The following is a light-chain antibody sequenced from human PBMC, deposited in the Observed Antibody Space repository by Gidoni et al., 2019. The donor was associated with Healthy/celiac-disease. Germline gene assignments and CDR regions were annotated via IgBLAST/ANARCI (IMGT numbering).Light chain of an antibody. J-gene: IGKJ4*01. CDR1: QSVSSY. CDR2: DAS. CDR3: QQRSNWPPT. V-gene: IGKV3-11*01. Sequence: EIMLTHSPATLSFSPGERATLSCRASQSVSSYLAWYQQKPGQAPRLLIYDASNRATGIPARFRGSGSGTDFTLTISSLEPEDFAVYYCQQRSNWPPTFGGGTKVEIK.